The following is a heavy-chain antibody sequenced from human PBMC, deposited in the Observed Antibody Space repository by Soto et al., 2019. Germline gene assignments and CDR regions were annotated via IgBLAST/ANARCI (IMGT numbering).Heavy chain of an antibody. D-gene: IGHD6-19*01. Sequence: GGSLRLSCAASGFTFSSYAMSWVRQAPGKGLEWVSAISGSGGSTYYADSVKGRFTISRDNSKNTLYLQMNSLRAEDTAVYYCAKLAGALLGSEHSYGMVVWGQGTTVTVAS. CDR3: AKLAGALLGSEHSYGMVV. V-gene: IGHV3-23*01. CDR1: GFTFSSYA. CDR2: ISGSGGST. J-gene: IGHJ6*02.